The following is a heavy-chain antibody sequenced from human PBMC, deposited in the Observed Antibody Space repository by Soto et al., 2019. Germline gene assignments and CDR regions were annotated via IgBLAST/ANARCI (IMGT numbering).Heavy chain of an antibody. Sequence: GGSLRLSCAASGFTFSSYSMNWVRQAPGKGLEWVSSISSSSSYIYYADSVKGRFTISRDNAKNSLYLQMNSLRAEDTAVYYCARDHHYYDSSGYPLEVNAFDIWGQGTMVTVSS. CDR2: ISSSSSYI. J-gene: IGHJ3*02. CDR3: ARDHHYYDSSGYPLEVNAFDI. CDR1: GFTFSSYS. D-gene: IGHD3-22*01. V-gene: IGHV3-21*01.